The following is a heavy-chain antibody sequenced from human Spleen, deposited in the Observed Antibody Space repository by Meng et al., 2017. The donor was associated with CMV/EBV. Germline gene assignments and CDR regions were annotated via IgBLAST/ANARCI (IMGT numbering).Heavy chain of an antibody. J-gene: IGHJ4*02. CDR1: GYHFTSFY. CDR3: ARGFPADY. V-gene: IGHV1-46*01. Sequence: KVSCKASGYHFTSFYMHWVRQAPGQGLEWMGIINTSGGSTSYAQKFQGRVTMTSDTSTRTVYMELSSLRSQDSAVYYCARGFPADYWGQGTLVTVSS. CDR2: INTSGGST.